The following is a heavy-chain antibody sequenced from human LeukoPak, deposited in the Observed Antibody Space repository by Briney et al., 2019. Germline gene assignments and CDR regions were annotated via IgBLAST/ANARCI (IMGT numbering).Heavy chain of an antibody. J-gene: IGHJ4*02. CDR2: INPTGTGT. Sequence: ASVKVSCKASGYTFTNYYMHWVRQAPGQGLEWMGLINPTGTGTNYAQKFRGRVTLTRDTSTTTVYMELSSLRSEDTAVYYCARVTYSSGSNYFDYWGQGTLVTVSS. V-gene: IGHV1-46*01. CDR3: ARVTYSSGSNYFDY. D-gene: IGHD6-19*01. CDR1: GYTFTNYY.